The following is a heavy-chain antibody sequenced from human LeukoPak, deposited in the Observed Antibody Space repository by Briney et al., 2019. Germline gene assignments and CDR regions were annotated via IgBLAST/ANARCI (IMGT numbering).Heavy chain of an antibody. V-gene: IGHV1-8*01. D-gene: IGHD2-2*01. CDR3: ARGYISPTSPDFLPK. Sequence: ASVKVSCTASGYTFTSYDINWVRQATGQGLEWMGWMNPNSGNTGYAQTFQGRVTMTRNTSISTAYMELSSLRSEDTAVYYCARGYISPTSPDFLPKWGQGTLVTVSS. J-gene: IGHJ4*02. CDR1: GYTFTSYD. CDR2: MNPNSGNT.